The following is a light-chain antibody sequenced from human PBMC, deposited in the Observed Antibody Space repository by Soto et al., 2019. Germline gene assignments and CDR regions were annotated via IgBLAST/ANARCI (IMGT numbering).Light chain of an antibody. CDR3: SSYTSSSTRV. Sequence: QSVLTQPASVSGSPGQSITISCTGTSGDVGGYDYVSWYQQHPGKPPKLMIYEVSNRPSGVSNRFSGSKSANTASLTISGLQADDEADYYCSSYTSSSTRVFGTGTKVTAL. V-gene: IGLV2-14*03. J-gene: IGLJ1*01. CDR2: EVS. CDR1: SGDVGGYDY.